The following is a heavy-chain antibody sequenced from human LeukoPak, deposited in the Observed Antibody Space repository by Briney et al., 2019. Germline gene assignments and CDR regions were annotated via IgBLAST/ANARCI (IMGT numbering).Heavy chain of an antibody. CDR1: GFTFSSYA. J-gene: IGHJ4*02. CDR3: AKGFDGYNSGLDY. V-gene: IGHV3-23*01. D-gene: IGHD5-24*01. Sequence: PGGSLRLSCAASGFTFSSYAMSWVRQAPGKGLEWVSAISGSGGSTYYADSVKGRFTISRDNSKNTLYLQMNSLRADDTAVYYCAKGFDGYNSGLDYWGQGTLVTVSS. CDR2: ISGSGGST.